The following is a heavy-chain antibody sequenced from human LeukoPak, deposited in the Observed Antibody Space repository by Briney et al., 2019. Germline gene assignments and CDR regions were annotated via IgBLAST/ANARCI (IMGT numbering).Heavy chain of an antibody. CDR2: IRYDGSNK. J-gene: IGHJ4*02. Sequence: TGGSLRLSCAASGFTFSSYGMHWVRQAPGKGLEWVAFIRYDGSNKYYADSVKGRFTISRDNSKNTLYLQMNSLRAEDTAVYYCAKPTVWELLTFDYWGQGTLVTVSS. D-gene: IGHD1-26*01. V-gene: IGHV3-30*02. CDR3: AKPTVWELLTFDY. CDR1: GFTFSSYG.